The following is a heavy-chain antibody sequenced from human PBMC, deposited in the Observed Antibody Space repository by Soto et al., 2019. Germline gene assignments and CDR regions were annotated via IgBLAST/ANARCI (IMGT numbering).Heavy chain of an antibody. D-gene: IGHD3-22*01. J-gene: IGHJ5*02. V-gene: IGHV5-51*01. CDR3: ARFPLYYDSSP. CDR2: IYPGDSDT. CDR1: GYSFTSYW. Sequence: GESLKISCKGSGYSFTSYWIGWVRQMPGRGLEWMGIIYPGDSDTRYSPSFQGQVTISADKSISTTYLQWSSLKASDTAMYYCARFPLYYDSSPWGQGTLVTVSS.